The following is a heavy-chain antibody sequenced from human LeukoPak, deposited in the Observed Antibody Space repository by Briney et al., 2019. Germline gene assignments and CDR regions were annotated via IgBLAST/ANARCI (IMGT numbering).Heavy chain of an antibody. CDR3: STDRQLWLNRFDY. CDR1: GCTFTNYY. CDR2: INPSGGST. Sequence: GFSVKVSCKPSGCTFTNYYMHWVRQAPAQGLDWMGIINPSGGSTSYAQRFQGRVIMTRDTSTSTVYMELRSLRSEDTAVYYYSTDRQLWLNRFDYWGQGTLVTVSS. J-gene: IGHJ4*02. V-gene: IGHV1-46*01. D-gene: IGHD5-18*01.